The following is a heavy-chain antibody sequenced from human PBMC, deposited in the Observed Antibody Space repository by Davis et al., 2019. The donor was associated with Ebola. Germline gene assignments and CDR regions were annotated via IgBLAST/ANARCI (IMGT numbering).Heavy chain of an antibody. Sequence: GESLKISCAASKFTFSSYPMSWVRQAPGKGLEWVSFISSRSSYIYYADSLKGRFTISRDNAENSLYLQMNSLRAEDTAVYYCARSPCTNGVCSTIFGGWFDPWGQGTLVTVSS. CDR3: ARSPCTNGVCSTIFGGWFDP. V-gene: IGHV3-21*01. J-gene: IGHJ5*02. CDR1: KFTFSSYP. CDR2: ISSRSSYI. D-gene: IGHD2-8*01.